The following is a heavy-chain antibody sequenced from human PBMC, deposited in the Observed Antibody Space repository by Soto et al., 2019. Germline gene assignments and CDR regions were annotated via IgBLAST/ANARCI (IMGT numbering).Heavy chain of an antibody. Sequence: GGSLRLSCAASGFSFSVYALHWVRQAPGKGLEWVALISYDGRNKYYADSVQGRFTISRDNSKNTLYLQMNSLRAEDTAVYYCAREEMYCSSTSCPYYGMDVWGQGTTVTVS. J-gene: IGHJ6*02. CDR3: AREEMYCSSTSCPYYGMDV. CDR2: ISYDGRNK. V-gene: IGHV3-30*14. CDR1: GFSFSVYA. D-gene: IGHD2-2*01.